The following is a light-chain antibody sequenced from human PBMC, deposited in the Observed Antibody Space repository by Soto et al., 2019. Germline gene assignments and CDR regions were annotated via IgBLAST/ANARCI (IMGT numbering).Light chain of an antibody. CDR3: LQDYNTPYT. J-gene: IGKJ2*01. Sequence: AIQMTQSPSSVSESVGDRVTITCRASQGVGNDLGWYQQKPGKAHKLLIYAVSSFQSGVPSRFSGSGSGTDFTLTINCLQPEDSATYYCLQDYNTPYTFGQGTKLEIK. CDR1: QGVGND. CDR2: AVS. V-gene: IGKV1-6*01.